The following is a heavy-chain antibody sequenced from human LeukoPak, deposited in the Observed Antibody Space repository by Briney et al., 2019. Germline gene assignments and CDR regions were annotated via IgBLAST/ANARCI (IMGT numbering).Heavy chain of an antibody. J-gene: IGHJ4*02. V-gene: IGHV3-20*04. CDR1: GCTFDDYG. CDR3: ARDGYYYDSSGQHSSYYFDY. CDR2: INWNGGST. D-gene: IGHD3-22*01. Sequence: GGSLRLSCAASGCTFDDYGMSWVRQAPGKGLEWVSGINWNGGSTGYADSVKGRFTISRDNAKNSLYLQMNSLRAEDTALYYCARDGYYYDSSGQHSSYYFDYWGQGTLVTVSS.